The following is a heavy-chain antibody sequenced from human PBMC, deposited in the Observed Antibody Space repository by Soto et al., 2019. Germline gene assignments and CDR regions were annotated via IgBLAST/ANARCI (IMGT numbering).Heavy chain of an antibody. D-gene: IGHD3-10*01. Sequence: SVKVSCKASGGTFSSYAISWVRQAPGQGLEWMGGIIPIFGTANYAQKFQGRVTITADKSTSTAYMELSSLKASDTAIYYCARRGPQRAFYYRAMDVWGQGTTVTVSS. CDR2: IIPIFGTA. V-gene: IGHV1-69*06. CDR1: GGTFSSYA. J-gene: IGHJ6*02. CDR3: ARRGPQRAFYYRAMDV.